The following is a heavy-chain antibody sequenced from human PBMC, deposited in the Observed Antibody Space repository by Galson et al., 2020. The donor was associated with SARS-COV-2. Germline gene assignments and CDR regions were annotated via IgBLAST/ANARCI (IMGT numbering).Heavy chain of an antibody. V-gene: IGHV4-61*01. D-gene: IGHD4-17*01. CDR2: IYYSGST. CDR3: AREGYGDYPRNDAFDI. Sequence: SQTLSLTCTVPGGSVSSGSYYWSWIRQPPGKGLEWIGYIYYSGSTNYKPSLKSRVPISVDTSKNQFSLKLSSVTAADTAVYYCAREGYGDYPRNDAFDIWGQGTMVTVSS. CDR1: GGSVSSGSYY. J-gene: IGHJ3*02.